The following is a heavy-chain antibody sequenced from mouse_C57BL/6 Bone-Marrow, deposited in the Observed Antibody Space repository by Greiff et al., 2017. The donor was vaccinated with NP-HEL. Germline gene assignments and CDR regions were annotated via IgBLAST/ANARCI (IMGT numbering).Heavy chain of an antibody. CDR2: IYPGDGDT. D-gene: IGHD1-1*01. Sequence: QVHVKQSGAELVKPGASVKISCKASGYAFSSYWMNWVKQRPGKGLEWIGQIYPGDGDTNYNGKFKGKATLTADNASSTAYMQLSSLTSEDSAVYFCARYYGSSYYFDYWGQGTTLTVSS. CDR3: ARYYGSSYYFDY. CDR1: GYAFSSYW. J-gene: IGHJ2*01. V-gene: IGHV1-80*01.